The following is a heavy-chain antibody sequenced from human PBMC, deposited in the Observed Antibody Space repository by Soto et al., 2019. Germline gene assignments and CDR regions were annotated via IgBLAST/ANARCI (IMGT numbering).Heavy chain of an antibody. D-gene: IGHD6-19*01. CDR3: AGEDSYGWSGESLDV. J-gene: IGHJ6*02. Sequence: SETLSPRCAVVGYSLRCQSWNWIRQSPGQGLEWXGAXXQXXGXXXXXSXXXRAIISDDTSKNQFSLTLTSVTAADTAVYYCAGEDSYGWSGESLDVWGQGTTVTASS. CDR1: GYSLRCQS. V-gene: IGHV4-34*04. CDR2: XXQXXGX.